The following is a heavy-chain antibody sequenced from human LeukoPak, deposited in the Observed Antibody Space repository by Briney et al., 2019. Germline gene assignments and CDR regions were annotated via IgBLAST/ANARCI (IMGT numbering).Heavy chain of an antibody. CDR3: ARHGGSYSFDY. Sequence: SETLSLTCTVSGGSISGYYWSWIRQPPGKGLERIGYIYYSGSPNYNPSLKSRVTISLDTSKNQFSLKLSSVTAADTAVYHCARHGGSYSFDYWGQGTLVTVSS. V-gene: IGHV4-59*08. CDR2: IYYSGSP. CDR1: GGSISGYY. D-gene: IGHD1-26*01. J-gene: IGHJ4*02.